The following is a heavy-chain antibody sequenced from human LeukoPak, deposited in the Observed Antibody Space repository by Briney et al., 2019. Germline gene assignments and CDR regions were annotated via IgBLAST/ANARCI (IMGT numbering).Heavy chain of an antibody. CDR2: IYNSGST. CDR3: AKAVAAAGRFGFDP. D-gene: IGHD6-13*01. CDR1: GGSISTYH. J-gene: IGHJ5*02. V-gene: IGHV4-59*01. Sequence: SETLSLTCTVSGGSISTYHWSWIRQPPGKGLEWIGYIYNSGSTNYNPSLQSRVTISVDTSKNQFSLRLTSVTAADTAVYYCAKAVAAAGRFGFDPWGQGTLVTVSS.